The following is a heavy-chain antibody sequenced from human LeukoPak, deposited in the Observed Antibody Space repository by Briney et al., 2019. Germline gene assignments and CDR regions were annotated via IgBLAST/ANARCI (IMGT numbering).Heavy chain of an antibody. CDR1: GFTFSSYA. CDR2: ISDSGGST. V-gene: IGHV3-23*01. Sequence: GGSLRLSCAASGFTFSSYAMNWVRQAPGKGLEWVSGISDSGGSTYYADSVKGRFTISRDNSKNTLYLQMDSLRAEDTAIYYCAKDRGGSVAGTEFDYWGQGTLVTVSS. J-gene: IGHJ4*02. CDR3: AKDRGGSVAGTEFDY. D-gene: IGHD6-19*01.